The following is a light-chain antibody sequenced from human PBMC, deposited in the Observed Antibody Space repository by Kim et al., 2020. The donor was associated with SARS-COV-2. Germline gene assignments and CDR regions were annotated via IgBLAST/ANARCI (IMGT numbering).Light chain of an antibody. V-gene: IGKV1-39*01. CDR2: AAS. J-gene: IGKJ3*01. Sequence: ASVGDRVTTTCRASQSISGYLNWYQQQPGKAAKILIYAASSLQRGVPSRCSGSGSGTDFTLTISSLQPEDFSTYYCQQSYTTPFTFGPGTKVDIK. CDR1: QSISGY. CDR3: QQSYTTPFT.